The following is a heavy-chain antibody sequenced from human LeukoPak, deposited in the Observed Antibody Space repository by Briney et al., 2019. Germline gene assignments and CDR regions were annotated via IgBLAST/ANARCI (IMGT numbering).Heavy chain of an antibody. CDR1: GYTFTGYY. CDR2: INPNSGGT. J-gene: IGHJ5*02. CDR3: PREGIAAHWFDP. Sequence: ASVKVSCKASGYTFTGYYMHWVRQAPGQGLEWMGWINPNSGGTNYAQKFQGRVTMTRDTSISTAYMELSRLRSDDTAVYYCPREGIAAHWFDPWGQGTLVTVSS. V-gene: IGHV1-2*02. D-gene: IGHD6-13*01.